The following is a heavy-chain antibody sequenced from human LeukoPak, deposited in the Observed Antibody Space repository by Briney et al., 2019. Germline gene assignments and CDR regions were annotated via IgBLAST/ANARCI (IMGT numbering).Heavy chain of an antibody. V-gene: IGHV3-7*01. CDR3: ASAREWQVQNAPFDY. Sequence: GGSLRLSCAASGFSFNRYWMSCVRQAPGRGLEWVANIKQDGSEKYYVDSVRGRLTISRDNAKNSLYLQMNGLRAEDTAIYYCASAREWQVQNAPFDYWGQGTLVTVSS. D-gene: IGHD6-19*01. CDR1: GFSFNRYW. J-gene: IGHJ4*02. CDR2: IKQDGSEK.